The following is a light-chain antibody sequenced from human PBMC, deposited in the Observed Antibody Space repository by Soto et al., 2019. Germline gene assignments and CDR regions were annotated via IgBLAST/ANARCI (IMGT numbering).Light chain of an antibody. CDR3: QQFNSYLFT. J-gene: IGKJ5*01. CDR2: DAS. CDR1: QGISSA. V-gene: IGKV1-13*02. Sequence: AIQLTQSPSSLSASVGDRVTITCRASQGISSALAWYQQKPGKAPKLLIYDASSLESGVPSRFSGSGSGTDFTLTISSLQPADFATYYCQQFNSYLFTFGQGTRLEIK.